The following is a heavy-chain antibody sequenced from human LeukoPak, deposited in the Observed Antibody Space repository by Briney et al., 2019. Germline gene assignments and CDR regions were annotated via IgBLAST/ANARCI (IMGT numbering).Heavy chain of an antibody. CDR3: ASDFWSGSTAFDI. CDR2: IYYSGST. Sequence: PSETLSLTCTVSGGSISSGDYYWSWIRQPPGKGLEWIGYIYYSGSTYYNPSLKSRVTVSLDTSKNQFSLKLSSVTAADTAVYYCASDFWSGSTAFDIWGQGTMVTVSS. CDR1: GGSISSGDYY. V-gene: IGHV4-30-4*08. J-gene: IGHJ3*02. D-gene: IGHD3-3*01.